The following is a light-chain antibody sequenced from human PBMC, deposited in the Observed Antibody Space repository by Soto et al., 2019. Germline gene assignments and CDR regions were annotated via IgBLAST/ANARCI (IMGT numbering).Light chain of an antibody. J-gene: IGKJ2*01. V-gene: IGKV3-20*01. CDR1: LPLYTNS. Sequence: IVLTQSPGTLSLSPGERVTLSCRASLPLYTNSLAWFQQKPGQAPSLLIYDDSIRATGVPDRFSGSGSGTDFTLTISRLEPEDSAVYYCHQYVGTPYTFGQGTILKIK. CDR3: HQYVGTPYT. CDR2: DDS.